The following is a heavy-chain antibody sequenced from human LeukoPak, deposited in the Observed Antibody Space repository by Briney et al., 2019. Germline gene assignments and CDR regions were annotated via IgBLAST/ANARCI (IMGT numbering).Heavy chain of an antibody. CDR1: GGSISSGGYS. Sequence: SETLSLTCAVSGGSISSGGYSWSWIRQPPGKGLEWIGYIYHSGSTYYNPSLKSRVTISVDRSKNQFFLKLSSVTAADTAVYYCARATAMVRGVIPLFDYWGQGTLVTVSS. V-gene: IGHV4-30-2*01. J-gene: IGHJ4*02. CDR2: IYHSGST. CDR3: ARATAMVRGVIPLFDY. D-gene: IGHD3-10*01.